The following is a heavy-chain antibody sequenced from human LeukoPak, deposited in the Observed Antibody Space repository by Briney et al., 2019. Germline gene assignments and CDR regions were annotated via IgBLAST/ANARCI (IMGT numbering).Heavy chain of an antibody. J-gene: IGHJ4*02. CDR2: IHPKSGGT. Sequence: ASLKGSFKASGDTFTDYYMHWPRHAPGQRREWMGWIHPKSGGTTYAQKFQGRVTMTRDTSISTAYMELSRLRSDDTAVYYCARDSESAAGLSFDSWGQGTLVIVSS. V-gene: IGHV1-2*02. CDR1: GDTFTDYY. CDR3: ARDSESAAGLSFDS. D-gene: IGHD6-13*01.